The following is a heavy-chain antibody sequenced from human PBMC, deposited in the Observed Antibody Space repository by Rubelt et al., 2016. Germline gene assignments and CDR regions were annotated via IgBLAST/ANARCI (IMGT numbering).Heavy chain of an antibody. CDR2: IIPHSGGT. D-gene: IGHD4/OR15-4a*01. Sequence: QVQLVQSGAEVKKPGASVKVSCKASGYTFTGYYMHWVRQAPGQGLEWMGWIIPHSGGTNYAQKFQGRVTMTRDQSLRTGVMGLGRAESDDPAGYYCGRGFEGGASDYWGQGTLVTVPS. CDR1: GYTFTGYY. V-gene: IGHV1-2*02. J-gene: IGHJ4*02. CDR3: GRGFEGGASDY.